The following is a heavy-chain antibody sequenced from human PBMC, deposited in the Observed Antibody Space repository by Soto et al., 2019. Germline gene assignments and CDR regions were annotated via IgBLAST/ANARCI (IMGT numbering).Heavy chain of an antibody. CDR1: GGSVSSDSYY. V-gene: IGHV4-61*01. J-gene: IGHJ4*02. CDR2: IYNSGDT. CDR3: ARDPGTAPVRGSPDQ. D-gene: IGHD6-25*01. Sequence: QVQLPESGPGLVKPSETLSLTCTVSGGSVSSDSYYWTWIRQPPGKGLELIGLIYNSGDTNYNPSLQSRVTMSLDTSKNQFSLKLNSVTAADTAVYYCARDPGTAPVRGSPDQWGQGTLVPVSS.